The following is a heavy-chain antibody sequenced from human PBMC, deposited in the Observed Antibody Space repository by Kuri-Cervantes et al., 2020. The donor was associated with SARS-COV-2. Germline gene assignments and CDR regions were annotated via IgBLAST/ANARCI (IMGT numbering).Heavy chain of an antibody. CDR3: ARLSSIAAPTDY. CDR2: IYHSGST. V-gene: IGHV4-38-2*01. CDR1: GYSISSGYY. J-gene: IGHJ4*02. Sequence: SETLSLTCAVSGYSISSGYYWGWIRQPPGKGLEWIGSIYHSGSTYYNPPLKSRVTISVDTSKNQFSLKLSSVTAADTAVYYCARLSSIAAPTDYWGQGTLVTVSS. D-gene: IGHD6-6*01.